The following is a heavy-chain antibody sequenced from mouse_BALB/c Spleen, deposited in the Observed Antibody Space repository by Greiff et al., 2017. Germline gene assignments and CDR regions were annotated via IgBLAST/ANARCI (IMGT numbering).Heavy chain of an antibody. J-gene: IGHJ1*01. CDR3: ARGPYWYFDV. V-gene: IGHV5-4*02. CDR1: GFTFSDYY. CDR2: ISDGGSYT. Sequence: EVKLVESGGGLVKPGGSLKLSCAASGFTFSDYYMYWVRQTPEKRLEWVATISDGGSYTYYPDSVKGRFTISRDNAKNNLYLQMSSLKSEDTAMYYCARGPYWYFDVWGAGTTVTVSS.